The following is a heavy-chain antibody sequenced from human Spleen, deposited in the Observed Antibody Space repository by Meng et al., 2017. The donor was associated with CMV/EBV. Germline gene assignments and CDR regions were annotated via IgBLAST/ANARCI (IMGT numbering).Heavy chain of an antibody. J-gene: IGHJ6*02. D-gene: IGHD3-3*01. V-gene: IGHV3-21*01. CDR1: GFTFSSYS. CDR2: ISSSSSYI. CDR3: AKGSGSTPPSYYGMDV. Sequence: GESLKISCAASGFTFSSYSMNWVRQAPGKGLEWVSSISSSSSYIYYADSVKGRFTISRDNSKNTLYLQMNSLRAEDTAVYYCAKGSGSTPPSYYGMDVWGQGTTVTVSS.